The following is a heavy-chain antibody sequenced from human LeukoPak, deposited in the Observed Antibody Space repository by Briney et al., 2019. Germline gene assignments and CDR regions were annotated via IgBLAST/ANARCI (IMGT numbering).Heavy chain of an antibody. D-gene: IGHD6-19*01. V-gene: IGHV3-30*02. CDR2: IRYDGSNK. CDR3: AKWADSSGWYGWNYFDY. J-gene: IGHJ4*02. Sequence: GSLRLSCAASGFTFSSYAMHWVRQAPGKGLEWVAFIRYDGSNKYYADSVKGRFTISRDNSKNTLYLQMNSLRAEDTAVYYCAKWADSSGWYGWNYFDYWGQGTLVTVSS. CDR1: GFTFSSYA.